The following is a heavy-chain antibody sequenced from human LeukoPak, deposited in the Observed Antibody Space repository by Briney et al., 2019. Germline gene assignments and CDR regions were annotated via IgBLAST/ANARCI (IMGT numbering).Heavy chain of an antibody. CDR2: INHSGST. CDR1: GGSFSGYY. V-gene: IGHV4-34*01. CDR3: ARDFYGYSSGWSTFTPWFDP. J-gene: IGHJ5*02. D-gene: IGHD6-19*01. Sequence: PSETLSLTCAVYGGSFSGYYWSWIRQPPGKGLEWIGEINHSGSTNYNPSLKSRVTISVDTSKNQFSLKLSSVTAADTAVYYCARDFYGYSSGWSTFTPWFDPWDQGTLVTVSS.